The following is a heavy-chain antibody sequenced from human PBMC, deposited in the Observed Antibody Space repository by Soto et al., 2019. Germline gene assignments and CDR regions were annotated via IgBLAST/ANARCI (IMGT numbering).Heavy chain of an antibody. V-gene: IGHV3-21*01. D-gene: IGHD2-15*01. J-gene: IGHJ6*02. CDR3: ARVPVAEGMDV. CDR1: GFTFSSYS. Sequence: TVGSLRLSCAASGFTFSSYSMNWVRQAPGKGLEWVSSISSSSSYIYYADSVKGRFTISRDNAKNSLYLQMNSLRAEDTAVYYCARVPVAEGMDVWGQGTTVTVSS. CDR2: ISSSSSYI.